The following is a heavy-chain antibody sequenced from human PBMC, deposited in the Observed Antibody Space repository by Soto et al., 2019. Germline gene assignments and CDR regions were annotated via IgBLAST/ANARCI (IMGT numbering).Heavy chain of an antibody. J-gene: IGHJ4*02. CDR1: GYTFTSYA. CDR3: AIHPAYHDSGGYYFFDY. D-gene: IGHD3-22*01. CDR2: ISAYNGHT. Sequence: ASVKVSCKASGYTFTSYAMHWVRQAPGHGFEWMGWISAYNGHTKYTEKLQGRVTMTTDTSTTTVYMELRSLRSDDTAVYYCAIHPAYHDSGGYYFFDYWGQGTLVTVSS. V-gene: IGHV1-18*01.